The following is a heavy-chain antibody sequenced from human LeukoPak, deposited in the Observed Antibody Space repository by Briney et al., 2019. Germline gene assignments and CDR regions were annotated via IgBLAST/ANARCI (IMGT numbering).Heavy chain of an antibody. D-gene: IGHD1-26*01. CDR2: ISGSGDST. CDR1: GFTFSTYA. J-gene: IGHJ4*02. CDR3: AKDINSGSYFDY. Sequence: GGSLRLSCAASGFTFSTYAMSWVCQAPGKGLEWVSGISGSGDSTYYADSVTGRFTISRDNSKNTVCLQMNSLRAEDTAVYYCAKDINSGSYFDYWGQGSLVTVSS. V-gene: IGHV3-23*01.